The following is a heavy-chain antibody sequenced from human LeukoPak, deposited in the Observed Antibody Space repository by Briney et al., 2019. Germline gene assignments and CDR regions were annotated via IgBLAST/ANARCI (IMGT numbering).Heavy chain of an antibody. V-gene: IGHV3-74*01. CDR1: GFTFSSYW. Sequence: GGSPRLSCAASGFTFSSYWMHWVRQAPGKGPVWVSRIKTDGSSTTYADSVKGRFTISRDNAKNTLYLQMNSLRAEDTAVYYCAREAFDYWGQGTLVTVSS. J-gene: IGHJ4*02. CDR2: IKTDGSST. CDR3: AREAFDY.